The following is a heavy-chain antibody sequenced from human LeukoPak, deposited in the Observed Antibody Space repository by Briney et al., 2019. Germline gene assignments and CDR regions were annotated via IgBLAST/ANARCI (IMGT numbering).Heavy chain of an antibody. CDR2: INHSGST. V-gene: IGHV4-34*01. Sequence: PSETLSLTCAVYGGSFSGYYWSWIRQPPGKGLEWIGEINHSGSTNYNPSLKGRVTISVDTSKNQFSLKLSSVTAADTAVYYCARGRLQRYYYYYMDVWGKGTTVTVSS. D-gene: IGHD5-24*01. CDR3: ARGRLQRYYYYYMDV. CDR1: GGSFSGYY. J-gene: IGHJ6*03.